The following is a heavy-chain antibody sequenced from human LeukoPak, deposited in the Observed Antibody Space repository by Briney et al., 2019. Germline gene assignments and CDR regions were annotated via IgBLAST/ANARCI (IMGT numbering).Heavy chain of an antibody. J-gene: IGHJ4*02. D-gene: IGHD6-25*01. CDR1: GYTFTSYD. V-gene: IGHV1-8*01. CDR3: ARGSGYGAFLAY. Sequence: ASVMVSCKASGYTFTSYDINWVRQATGQGLEWMGWMNPNSGNTGYAQKFQGRVTMTRNTSISTAYMELSSLRSEDTAVYYCARGSGYGAFLAYWGQGTLVTVSS. CDR2: MNPNSGNT.